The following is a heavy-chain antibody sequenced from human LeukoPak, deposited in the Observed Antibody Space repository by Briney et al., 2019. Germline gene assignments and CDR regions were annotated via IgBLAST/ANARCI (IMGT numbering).Heavy chain of an antibody. V-gene: IGHV1-69*05. D-gene: IGHD6-6*01. Sequence: ASVKVSCKASGGTFSSYAISWVRQAPGQGLEWMGGIIPIFGTANYAQKFQGRVTITTDESTSTAYMELISLRSEDTAVYYCARVRKASSSSYYYYYYMDVWGKGTTVTVSS. CDR3: ARVRKASSSSYYYYYYMDV. CDR2: IIPIFGTA. J-gene: IGHJ6*03. CDR1: GGTFSSYA.